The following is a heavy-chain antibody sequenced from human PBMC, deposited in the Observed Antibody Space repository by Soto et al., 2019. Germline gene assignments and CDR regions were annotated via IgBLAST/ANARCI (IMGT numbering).Heavy chain of an antibody. J-gene: IGHJ6*03. CDR1: GFTVSSNY. V-gene: IGHV3-66*01. CDR2: IYSGGST. CDR3: ARDHSPYYYGSGRPLDYYYYYYMDV. D-gene: IGHD3-10*01. Sequence: PGGSLRLSCAASGFTVSSNYMSWVRQAPGKGLEWVSVIYSGGSTYYADSVKGRFTISRDNSKNTLYLQMNSLRAEDTAVYYCARDHSPYYYGSGRPLDYYYYYYMDVWGKGTKVTVSS.